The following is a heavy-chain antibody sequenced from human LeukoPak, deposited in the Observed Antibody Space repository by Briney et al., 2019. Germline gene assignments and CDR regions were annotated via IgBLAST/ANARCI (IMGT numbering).Heavy chain of an antibody. Sequence: SGGSLRLSCAASGFTFINYAMYWVRQAPGKGLEWVSGISASGGSTEYADSVKGRFTISRDTSENTLFLQMNNLRADDTAVYYRARRPNAFDIWGQGTVVTVSS. V-gene: IGHV3-23*01. CDR2: ISASGGST. D-gene: IGHD6-6*01. CDR3: ARRPNAFDI. J-gene: IGHJ3*02. CDR1: GFTFINYA.